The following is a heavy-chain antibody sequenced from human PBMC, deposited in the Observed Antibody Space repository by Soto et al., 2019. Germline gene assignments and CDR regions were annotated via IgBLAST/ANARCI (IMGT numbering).Heavy chain of an antibody. Sequence: PGGSLRLSCVASGFTFGHYALDWVRQTPGKGLEWVSVISGSGSSIDYADSVKGRFTISRDNSKNTLYLQRNSLRVEDTALYYSVREARSCDGPFDIWGQATMVTVSS. CDR3: VREARSCDGPFDI. CDR2: ISGSGSSI. J-gene: IGHJ3*02. CDR1: GFTFGHYA. V-gene: IGHV3-23*01.